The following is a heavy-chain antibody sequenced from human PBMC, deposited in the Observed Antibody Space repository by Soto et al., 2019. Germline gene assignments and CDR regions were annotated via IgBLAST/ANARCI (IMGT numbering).Heavy chain of an antibody. CDR2: INPSGGST. J-gene: IGHJ4*02. D-gene: IGHD6-19*01. Sequence: ASVKVSCKASGYTFTSYYMHWVRQAPGQGLEWMGIINPSGGSTSYAQKFQGRVTMTRDTSTSTVYMELSSLRSEDTAVYYCAGVDSGWFNHDYFDYWGQGTLVTVSS. CDR1: GYTFTSYY. V-gene: IGHV1-46*01. CDR3: AGVDSGWFNHDYFDY.